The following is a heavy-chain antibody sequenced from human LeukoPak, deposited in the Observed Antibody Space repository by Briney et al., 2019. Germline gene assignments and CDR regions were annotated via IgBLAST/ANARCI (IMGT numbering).Heavy chain of an antibody. V-gene: IGHV4-39*01. J-gene: IGHJ5*02. Sequence: SETLSLTCTVSGGSISSSSYYWAWIRQPPGKGLEWIGSIYYSGSTYYNPSLKSRVTISVDTSKNQFSLKLSSVTAADTAVYYCARRTIAAVASFWFDPWGQGTLVTVSS. CDR2: IYYSGST. D-gene: IGHD6-13*01. CDR1: GGSISSSSYY. CDR3: ARRTIAAVASFWFDP.